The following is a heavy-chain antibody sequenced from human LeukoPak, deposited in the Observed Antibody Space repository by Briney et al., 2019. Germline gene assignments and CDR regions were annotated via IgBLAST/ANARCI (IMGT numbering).Heavy chain of an antibody. CDR2: FSWSSGII. CDR1: GFIFDDLG. V-gene: IGHV3-9*01. Sequence: GRSLRLSWAASGFIFDDLGMHWVRQAPGKGLEGGSGFSWSSGIIGYADSVKGRFTISRDNDKNYLYLQMVSLRAEDTAVYYCAKDTGSPADTITMEDDAFDIWGQGTMVTVSS. D-gene: IGHD5-12*01. J-gene: IGHJ3*02. CDR3: AKDTGSPADTITMEDDAFDI.